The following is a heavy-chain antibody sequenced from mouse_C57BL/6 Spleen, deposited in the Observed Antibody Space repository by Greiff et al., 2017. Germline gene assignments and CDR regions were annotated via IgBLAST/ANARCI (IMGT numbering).Heavy chain of an antibody. CDR2: ISDGGSYT. J-gene: IGHJ4*01. CDR3: ARARNYAMDY. Sequence: EVNLVESGGGLVKPGGSLKLSCAASGFTFSSYAMSWVRQTPEKRLEWVATISDGGSYTYYPDNVKGRFTISRDNAKNNLYLQMSHLKSEDTAMYYCARARNYAMDYWGQGTSVTVSS. CDR1: GFTFSSYA. V-gene: IGHV5-4*03.